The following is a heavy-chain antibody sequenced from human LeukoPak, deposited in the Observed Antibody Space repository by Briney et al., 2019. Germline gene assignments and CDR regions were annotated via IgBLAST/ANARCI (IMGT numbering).Heavy chain of an antibody. CDR2: INHSGST. V-gene: IGHV4-34*01. D-gene: IGHD3-10*01. CDR1: GGSFSGYY. CDR3: ARLTSMVRGVINYYYYYYMDV. J-gene: IGHJ6*03. Sequence: PSETLSLTCAVYGGSFSGYYWSWIRQPPGKGLEWIGEINHSGSTNYNPSLKSRVTISVDTSKNQFSLKLSSVTAADTAVYYCARLTSMVRGVINYYYYYYMDVWGKGTTVTVSS.